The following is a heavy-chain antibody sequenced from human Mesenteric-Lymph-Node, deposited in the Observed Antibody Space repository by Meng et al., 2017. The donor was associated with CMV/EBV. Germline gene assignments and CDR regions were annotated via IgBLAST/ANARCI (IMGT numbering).Heavy chain of an antibody. V-gene: IGHV4-34*01. CDR3: AMHPADFDY. CDR2: ISYTGGT. Sequence: LSLPCAVYGGSFSVSWWSWLRQPPGKGLEWVGEISYTGGTNYNPSLKSRVIISADTSKKQFSLKLTSVTAADTAVYYCAMHPADFDYWGQGILVTVSS. CDR1: GGSFSVSW. J-gene: IGHJ4*02.